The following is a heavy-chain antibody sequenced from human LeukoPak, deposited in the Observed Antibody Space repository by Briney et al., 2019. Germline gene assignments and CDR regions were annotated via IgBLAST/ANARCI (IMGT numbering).Heavy chain of an antibody. CDR2: IKSKTDGGTT. Sequence: PGGSLRLSCAASGFTFSNAWMSWVRQAPGKGLEWVGRIKSKTDGGTTDYAAPVKGRFTISRDDSKNTLYLQMNSLKTEDTAVYCCTTHREDCGGDCYSGGIDYWGQGTLVTVSS. CDR1: GFTFSNAW. V-gene: IGHV3-15*01. J-gene: IGHJ4*02. CDR3: TTHREDCGGDCYSGGIDY. D-gene: IGHD2-21*01.